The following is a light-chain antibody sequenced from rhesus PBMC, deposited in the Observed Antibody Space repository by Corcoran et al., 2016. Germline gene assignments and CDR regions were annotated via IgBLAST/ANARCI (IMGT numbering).Light chain of an antibody. CDR1: QSSSSG. Sequence: DIQMTQSPSSLSASVGDTVTITCRASQSSSSGLDWYQQKPGKVPTLLIDKATSLQSGVPSRFSGCVSGTVFTLTLSSLESEDFAFSFCQQYSNWPLTFGGGTKVEIK. V-gene: IGKV1-22*01. CDR2: KAT. J-gene: IGKJ4*01. CDR3: QQYSNWPLT.